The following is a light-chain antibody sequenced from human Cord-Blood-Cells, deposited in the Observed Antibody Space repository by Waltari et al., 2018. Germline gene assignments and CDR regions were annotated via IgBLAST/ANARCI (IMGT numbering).Light chain of an antibody. CDR3: QQYYSTPLT. CDR2: WAS. CDR1: NKNY. V-gene: IGKV4-1*01. Sequence: DIVMTQSPDSLAVSLGERATINNKNYLAWYQQKPGQPPKLLIYWASTREFGVPDRFSGSGSGTDFTLTISSLQAEDVAVYYCQQYYSTPLTFGGGTKVEIK. J-gene: IGKJ4*01.